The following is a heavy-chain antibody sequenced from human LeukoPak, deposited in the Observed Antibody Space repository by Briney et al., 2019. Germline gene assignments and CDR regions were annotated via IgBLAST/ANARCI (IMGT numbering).Heavy chain of an antibody. V-gene: IGHV1-8*01. CDR2: MNPNSGNT. CDR1: GYTFTSYD. Sequence: ASVKVSCKASGYTFTSYDINWVRQATGQGLEWTGWMNPNSGNTGYAQKFQGRVTMTRNTSISTAYMELSSLRSEDTAVYYCARVGIAAAGHFDYWGQGTLVTVSS. D-gene: IGHD6-13*01. CDR3: ARVGIAAAGHFDY. J-gene: IGHJ4*02.